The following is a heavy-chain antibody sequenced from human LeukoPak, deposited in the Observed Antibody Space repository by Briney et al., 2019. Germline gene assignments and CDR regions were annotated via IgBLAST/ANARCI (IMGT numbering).Heavy chain of an antibody. Sequence: PGGSLRPSCAASGFTVGNNYMNWVRQAPGKGLEWVSLIFSHGETSYADSVKGRFTISRDNAKNTLYLEMTSLRAEDTAVYYCARSCGSDCYHKVPADYWGQGTLVTVSS. V-gene: IGHV3-66*01. CDR2: IFSHGET. CDR3: ARSCGSDCYHKVPADY. J-gene: IGHJ4*02. D-gene: IGHD2-21*02. CDR1: GFTVGNNY.